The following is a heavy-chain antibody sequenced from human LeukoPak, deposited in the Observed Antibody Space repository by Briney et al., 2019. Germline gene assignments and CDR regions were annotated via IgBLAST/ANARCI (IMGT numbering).Heavy chain of an antibody. V-gene: IGHV1-69*05. J-gene: IGHJ6*03. D-gene: IGHD6-13*01. CDR2: IIPIFGTA. CDR3: ARALSGGTARTSNYMDV. Sequence: SVKVSCKASGYTFTDYFIHFLRQAPGQGLEWMGGIIPIFGTANYAQKFQGRVTITTDESTSTAYMELSSLRSEDTAVYYCARALSGGTARTSNYMDVWGKGTTVTVSS. CDR1: GYTFTDYF.